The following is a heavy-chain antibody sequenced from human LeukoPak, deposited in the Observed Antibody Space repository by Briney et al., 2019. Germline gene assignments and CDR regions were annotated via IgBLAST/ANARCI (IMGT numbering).Heavy chain of an antibody. J-gene: IGHJ4*02. CDR2: INHSGST. V-gene: IGHV4-34*01. D-gene: IGHD6-13*01. CDR1: GGSFSGYY. CDR3: ASLPRGSSSWYSRYFDY. Sequence: KPSETLSLTCAVYGGSFSGYYWSWIRQPPGKGPEWIGEINHSGSTNYNPSLKSRVTISVDTSKNQFSLKLSSVTAADTAVYYCASLPRGSSSWYSRYFDYWGQGTLVTVSS.